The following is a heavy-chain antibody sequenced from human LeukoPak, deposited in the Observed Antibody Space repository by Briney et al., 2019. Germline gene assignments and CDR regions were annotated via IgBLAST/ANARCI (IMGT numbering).Heavy chain of an antibody. CDR2: INSDGSST. D-gene: IGHD2-2*01. CDR3: ARDPYCSSTSCYGWFDP. CDR1: GFTFSSYW. J-gene: IGHJ5*02. Sequence: GGSLRLSCAASGFTFSSYWMHWVRQAPGKGLVWVSRINSDGSSTSYADSVKGRFTISRDNAKNTLYLRMNSLRAEDTAVYYCARDPYCSSTSCYGWFDPWGQGTLVTVSS. V-gene: IGHV3-74*01.